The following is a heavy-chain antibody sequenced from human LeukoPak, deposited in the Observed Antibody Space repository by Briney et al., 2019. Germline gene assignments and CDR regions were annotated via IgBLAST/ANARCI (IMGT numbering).Heavy chain of an antibody. CDR2: VSWNSDHI. CDR1: GFIFHDYV. V-gene: IGHV3-9*01. CDR3: TRSPSFTLGGGYLDS. Sequence: PGGSLRLSCVGSGFIFHDYVMHWVRHLPGKGLEWVSGVSWNSDHIGYADSVKGRFTISRDNDRNTLHLQMNNLRVEDTAFYFCTRSPSFTLGGGYLDSWGPGSLVIVSS. J-gene: IGHJ5*01. D-gene: IGHD3-22*01.